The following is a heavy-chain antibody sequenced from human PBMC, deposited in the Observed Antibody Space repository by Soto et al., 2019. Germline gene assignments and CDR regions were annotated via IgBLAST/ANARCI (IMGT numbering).Heavy chain of an antibody. Sequence: SVQVSFTASGGTFSSYAISWVRQAPGQGLEWMGGIIPIFGTANYAQKFQGRVTITADESTSTAYMELSSLRSEDTAVYYCARGDGSDLYYYYGMDVWGQGTTVTVSS. CDR3: ARGDGSDLYYYYGMDV. CDR1: GGTFSSYA. V-gene: IGHV1-69*13. D-gene: IGHD3-10*01. CDR2: IIPIFGTA. J-gene: IGHJ6*02.